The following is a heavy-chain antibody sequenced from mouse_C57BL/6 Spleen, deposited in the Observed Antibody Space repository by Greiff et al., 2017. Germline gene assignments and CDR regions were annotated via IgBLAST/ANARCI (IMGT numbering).Heavy chain of an antibody. CDR2: ISSGSSTI. CDR1: GFTFSDYG. J-gene: IGHJ3*01. Sequence: EVKLMESGGGLVKPGGSLKLSCAASGFTFSDYGMHWVRQAPEKGLEWVAYISSGSSTIYYADTVKGRFTISRDNAKNTLFLQMTSLRSEDTAMXYCGRNSDAWFAYWGQGTLVTVSA. D-gene: IGHD3-2*02. V-gene: IGHV5-17*01. CDR3: GRNSDAWFAY.